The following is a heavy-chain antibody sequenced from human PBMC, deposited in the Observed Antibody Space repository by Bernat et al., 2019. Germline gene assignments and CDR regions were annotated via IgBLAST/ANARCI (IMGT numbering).Heavy chain of an antibody. CDR3: ARRSSFTMIVVVDAFDI. CDR2: ISYDGSNK. CDR1: GFTFSSYA. D-gene: IGHD3-22*01. J-gene: IGHJ3*02. Sequence: QVQLVESGGGVVQPGRSLRLSCAASGFTFSSYAMHWVHQAPGKGLEWVAVISYDGSNKYYADSVKGRFTISRDNSKNTLYLQMNSLRAEDTAVYYCARRSSFTMIVVVDAFDIWGQGTMVTVSS. V-gene: IGHV3-30-3*01.